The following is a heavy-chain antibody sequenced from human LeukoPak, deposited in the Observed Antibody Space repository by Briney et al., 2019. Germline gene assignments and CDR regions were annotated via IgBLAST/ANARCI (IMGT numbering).Heavy chain of an antibody. Sequence: GASVKVSCKASGYTFTCYYMHWVRQAPGQGREWMGWINPSNGDTNYAQNFQGRVTVTRDTSISTAYMELSWLTSDDTAVYYCARVGSSGWYVHPTLDYWGQGTLVTVSS. J-gene: IGHJ4*02. V-gene: IGHV1-2*02. CDR2: INPSNGDT. D-gene: IGHD6-19*01. CDR1: GYTFTCYY. CDR3: ARVGSSGWYVHPTLDY.